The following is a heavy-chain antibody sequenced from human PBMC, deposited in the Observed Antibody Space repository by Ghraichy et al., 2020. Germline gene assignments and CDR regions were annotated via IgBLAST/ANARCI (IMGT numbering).Heavy chain of an antibody. V-gene: IGHV3-43*01. D-gene: IGHD4-23*01. CDR3: AKGTTVVTPDWFDP. CDR1: GFTFDDYT. J-gene: IGHJ5*02. Sequence: GGSLRLSCAASGFTFDDYTMHWVRQAPGKGLEWVSLISWDGGSTYYADSVKGRFTISRDNSKNSLYLQMNSLRTEDTALYYCAKGTTVVTPDWFDPWGQGTLVTVSS. CDR2: ISWDGGST.